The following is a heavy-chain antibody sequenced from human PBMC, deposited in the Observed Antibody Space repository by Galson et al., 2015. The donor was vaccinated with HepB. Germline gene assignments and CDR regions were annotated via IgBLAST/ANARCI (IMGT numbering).Heavy chain of an antibody. V-gene: IGHV3-48*01. CDR2: ISSSSSTI. CDR3: ARDLFHKGLPDSSGYR. Sequence: SLRLSCAASGFTFSSYSMNWVRQAPGKGLEWVSYISSSSSTIYYADSVKGRFTISRDNAKNSLYLQMNSLRAEDTAVYYCARDLFHKGLPDSSGYRWGQGTLVTVSS. J-gene: IGHJ4*02. CDR1: GFTFSSYS. D-gene: IGHD3-22*01.